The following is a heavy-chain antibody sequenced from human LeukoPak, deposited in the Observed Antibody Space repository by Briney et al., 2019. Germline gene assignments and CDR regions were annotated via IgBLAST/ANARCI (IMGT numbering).Heavy chain of an antibody. CDR3: ARDKVGGSMAGSNFDY. CDR2: ISGSGTNT. D-gene: IGHD6-19*01. CDR1: GFTFSSYG. Sequence: PGGSLRLSCAASGFTFSSYGMSWVRQAPGKGLEWVSGISGSGTNTYYADSVKGRFTISRDNSKNTLYMQMNSLRAEDTAVYYCARDKVGGSMAGSNFDYWGQGTLVTVSS. J-gene: IGHJ4*02. V-gene: IGHV3-23*01.